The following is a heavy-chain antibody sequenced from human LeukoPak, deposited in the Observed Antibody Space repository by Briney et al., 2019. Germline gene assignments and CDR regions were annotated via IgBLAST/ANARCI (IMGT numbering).Heavy chain of an antibody. CDR1: GFTFSSYA. CDR2: ISSNGGST. J-gene: IGHJ4*02. CDR3: ARVESGWYLDY. D-gene: IGHD6-19*01. Sequence: GGSLILSCAASGFTFSSYAMHWVRQAPGKGLEYVSAISSNGGSTYYANSVKGRFTTSRDNSKNTLYLQMGSLRAEDMAVYYCARVESGWYLDYWGQGTLVTVSS. V-gene: IGHV3-64*01.